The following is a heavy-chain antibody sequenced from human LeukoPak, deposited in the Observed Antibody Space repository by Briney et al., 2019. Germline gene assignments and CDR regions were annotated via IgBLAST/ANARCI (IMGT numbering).Heavy chain of an antibody. V-gene: IGHV3-53*01. CDR1: GFTISSNY. CDR3: ARVVQFLY. J-gene: IGHJ4*02. CDR2: IYSGGST. D-gene: IGHD2-21*01. Sequence: GXXLRLSCAASGFTISSNYMSWVRQAPGKGLEWVSVIYSGGSTYYADSVKGRFTISRDNSKNTLYLQMNSLRAEDTAVYYCARVVQFLYWGQGTLVTVSS.